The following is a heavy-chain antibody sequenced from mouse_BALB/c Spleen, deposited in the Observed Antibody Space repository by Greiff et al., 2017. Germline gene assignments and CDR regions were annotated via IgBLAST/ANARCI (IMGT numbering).Heavy chain of an antibody. CDR2: IYPGGGYT. Sequence: QVHVKQSGAELVRPGTSVKISCKASGYTFTNYWLGWVKQRPGHGLEWIGDIYPGGGYTNYNEKFKGKATLTADTSSSTAYMQLSSLTSEDSAVYFCAYGNAYAMDYWGQGTSVTVSS. V-gene: IGHV1-63*02. D-gene: IGHD2-1*01. CDR1: GYTFTNYW. CDR3: AYGNAYAMDY. J-gene: IGHJ4*01.